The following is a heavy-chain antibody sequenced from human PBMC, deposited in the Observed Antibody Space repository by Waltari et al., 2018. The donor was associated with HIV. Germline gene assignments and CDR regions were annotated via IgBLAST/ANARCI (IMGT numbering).Heavy chain of an antibody. V-gene: IGHV4-59*01. CDR1: GGSINNFY. Sequence: QVQLQESGPGLVKPSETLSLICTVSGGSINNFYWAWIRQPPGNGLEWIGYIHYRGTTNYTPSLKSRVTISADTSQNQFSLNLNSVTAADTAVYYCAREVLIGVGVVIMDYWGQGTLVTVSS. CDR2: IHYRGTT. J-gene: IGHJ4*02. D-gene: IGHD3-3*01. CDR3: AREVLIGVGVVIMDY.